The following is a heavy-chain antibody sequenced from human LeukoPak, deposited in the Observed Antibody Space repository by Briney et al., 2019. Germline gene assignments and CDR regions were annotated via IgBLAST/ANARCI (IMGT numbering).Heavy chain of an antibody. Sequence: PGGSLRLSCAASGFTFSTYAMSWVRQAPGKGLEWVAVIWYDGSNKYHADSVKGRFTISRDNSKNTLYLQMNSLRAEDTAVYYCARLLGSSSTSCYLDNWGQGTLVTVSS. CDR1: GFTFSTYA. J-gene: IGHJ4*02. CDR3: ARLLGSSSTSCYLDN. CDR2: IWYDGSNK. V-gene: IGHV3-33*08. D-gene: IGHD2-2*01.